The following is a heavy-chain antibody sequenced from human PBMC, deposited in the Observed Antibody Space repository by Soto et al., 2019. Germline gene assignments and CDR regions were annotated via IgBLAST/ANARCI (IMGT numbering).Heavy chain of an antibody. J-gene: IGHJ2*01. Sequence: QVQLVESGGGVVQPGRSLRLSCAASGFTFSSYAMHWVRQAPGKGLEWGALISYDGSNKYYADSVKGRFTISRDNSKNALYLQMNSLRTEDTAVYYCARPLWRDDYNWGYFDLWGRGTLVTFSS. CDR2: ISYDGSNK. CDR1: GFTFSSYA. CDR3: ARPLWRDDYNWGYFDL. D-gene: IGHD4-4*01. V-gene: IGHV3-30-3*01.